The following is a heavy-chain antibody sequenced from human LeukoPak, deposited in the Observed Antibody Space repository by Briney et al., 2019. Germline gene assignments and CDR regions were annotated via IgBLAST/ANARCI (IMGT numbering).Heavy chain of an antibody. CDR3: AKSSTFYYYYSMDV. V-gene: IGHV3-23*01. CDR1: GFTFSSYA. J-gene: IGHJ6*03. CDR2: ISGSGGST. Sequence: GGSLRLSCAASGFTFSSYAMSWVRQAPGKGLEWVSAISGSGGSTYYADSVKGGFTISRDNSQNTLYLQMNSLRAEDTAVYYCAKSSTFYYYYSMDVWGKGTTVTVSS.